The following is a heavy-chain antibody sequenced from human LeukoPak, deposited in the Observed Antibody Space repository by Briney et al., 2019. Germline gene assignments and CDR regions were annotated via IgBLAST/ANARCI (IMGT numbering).Heavy chain of an antibody. CDR2: VSSDGSKE. CDR1: GFTFSDYA. V-gene: IGHV3-30*04. D-gene: IGHD5-12*01. J-gene: IGHJ3*02. Sequence: GGALRLSCAASGFTFSDYAVHWVRQAPGKGLEWMAIVSSDGSKENHADSVKGRFTIYRDNSKNTLYLHMNSLRVEDTAVYYCARGGYSGYDFIVFAFDIWGQGTMVTVSS. CDR3: ARGGYSGYDFIVFAFDI.